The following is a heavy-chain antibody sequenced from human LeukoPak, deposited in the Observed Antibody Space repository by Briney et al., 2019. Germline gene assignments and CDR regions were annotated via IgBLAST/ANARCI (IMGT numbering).Heavy chain of an antibody. CDR2: ISGSGGST. V-gene: IGHV3-23*01. CDR3: ARERSSGFLEAKSFDY. J-gene: IGHJ4*02. D-gene: IGHD3-3*01. Sequence: GGSLRLSCAASGFTFSNYAMSWVRQAPGKGLEWVSAISGSGGSTNYADSVKGRFTISRDNAKNSLYLQMNSLRAEDTAVYYCARERSSGFLEAKSFDYWGQGTLVTVSS. CDR1: GFTFSNYA.